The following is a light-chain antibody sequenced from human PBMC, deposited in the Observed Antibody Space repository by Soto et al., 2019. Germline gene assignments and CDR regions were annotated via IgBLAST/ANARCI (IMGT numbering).Light chain of an antibody. CDR2: DAS. V-gene: IGKV3-11*01. CDR1: QGVSSS. J-gene: IGKJ5*01. CDR3: QQYDNSPIT. Sequence: EIVLTQSPATLSLSPGERATLSCRASQGVSSSLAWYQQKPGQAPRLLIYDASNRATGIPARFSGSGSGTDFTLTISRLEPEDFAVYYCQQYDNSPITFGQGTRLEIK.